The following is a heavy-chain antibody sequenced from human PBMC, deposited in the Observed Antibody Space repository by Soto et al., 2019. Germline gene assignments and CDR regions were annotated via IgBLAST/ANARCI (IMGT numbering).Heavy chain of an antibody. J-gene: IGHJ6*02. CDR2: ISSSSSYT. D-gene: IGHD6-6*01. V-gene: IGHV3-11*06. CDR3: ARDGVIAARGMDV. CDR1: GFTFSDYY. Sequence: QVQLVESGGGLVKPGGSLRLSCAASGFTFSDYYMSWIRQAPGKGLEWVSYISSSSSYTNYADSVKGRFTISRDNAKNSPYLQMNSLRAEDTAVYYCARDGVIAARGMDVWGQGTTVTVSS.